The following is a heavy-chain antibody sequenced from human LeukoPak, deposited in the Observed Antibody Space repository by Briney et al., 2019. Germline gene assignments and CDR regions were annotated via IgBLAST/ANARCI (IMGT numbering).Heavy chain of an antibody. CDR3: ARDAGSDYVSYYYMDV. V-gene: IGHV4-4*07. D-gene: IGHD4-17*01. CDR1: GGSISSYY. J-gene: IGHJ6*03. Sequence: SETLSLTSTVSGGSISSYYWSSIRQPAGKGLEWIGRIYTSGSTNYNPSLKSRVTMSVDAYKNQLSLKLSSVIAADTAVYYCARDAGSDYVSYYYMDVWGKGMTVTVS. CDR2: IYTSGST.